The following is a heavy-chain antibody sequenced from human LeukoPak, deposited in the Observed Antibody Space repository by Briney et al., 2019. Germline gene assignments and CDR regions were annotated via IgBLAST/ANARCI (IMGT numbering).Heavy chain of an antibody. CDR3: ARMVISSYYFDY. CDR1: RFSLSTSGMR. D-gene: IGHD3-16*02. V-gene: IGHV2-70*04. J-gene: IGHJ4*02. Sequence: SGPTLVNPTQTLTLTCTFSRFSLSTSGMRVSWIRQPPGKALEWLARIDWDDDKFYSTSLKTRLTISKDTSKNQVVLTMTNMDPVDTATYYCARMVISSYYFDYWGQGTLVTVSS. CDR2: IDWDDDK.